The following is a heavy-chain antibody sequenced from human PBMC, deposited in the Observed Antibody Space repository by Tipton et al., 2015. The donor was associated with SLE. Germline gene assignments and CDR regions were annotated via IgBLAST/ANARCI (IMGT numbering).Heavy chain of an antibody. V-gene: IGHV4-59*12. D-gene: IGHD1-1*01. CDR2: VYYTGTT. J-gene: IGHJ4*02. CDR3: ARGVLRPFDY. Sequence: LRLSCIVSGGSITGYHWSWIRQPPGKGLEWIGYVYYTGTTNYNPSLKSRVTISVDTSKNQFSLKLSSVTAADTAVYYCARGVLRPFDYWGQGTLVTVSS. CDR1: GGSITGYH.